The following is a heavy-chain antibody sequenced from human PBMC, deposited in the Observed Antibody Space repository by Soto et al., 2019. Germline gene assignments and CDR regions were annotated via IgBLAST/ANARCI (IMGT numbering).Heavy chain of an antibody. CDR1: GGSISSSSYY. D-gene: IGHD6-19*01. Sequence: SETLSLTCTVSGGSISSSSYYWGWIRQPPGKGLEWIGSIYYSGSTYYNPSLKSRVTISVDTSKNQFSLKLSSVTAADTAVYYCASPGGIAVAGTALGYWGQGTLVTVSS. J-gene: IGHJ4*02. CDR3: ASPGGIAVAGTALGY. V-gene: IGHV4-39*01. CDR2: IYYSGST.